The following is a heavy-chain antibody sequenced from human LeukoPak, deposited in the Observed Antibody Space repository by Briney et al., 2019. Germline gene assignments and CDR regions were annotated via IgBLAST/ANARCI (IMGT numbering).Heavy chain of an antibody. J-gene: IGHJ5*02. Sequence: GGSLRLSCAASGITFNTYGMHWVRQAPGKGLEWVAVIWHDGSKEFYSDSVKGRFSVSRDDSKNTLYLQMISLRVEDTAVYYSAGSWGEGWFNPWGQGTVVTVSS. V-gene: IGHV3-33*03. D-gene: IGHD3-16*01. CDR1: GITFNTYG. CDR3: AGSWGEGWFNP. CDR2: IWHDGSKE.